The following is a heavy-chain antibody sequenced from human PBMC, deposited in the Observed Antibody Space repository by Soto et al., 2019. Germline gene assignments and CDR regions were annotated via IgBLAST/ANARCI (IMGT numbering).Heavy chain of an antibody. CDR1: GFTFSSYA. Sequence: PGGSLRLSCAASGFTFSSYAMSWVRQAPGKGLEWVSAISGSGCSTYYADSVKGRFTISRDNSKNTLYLQMNSLRAEDTAVYYCAKTPDRQSSGWFVYVTCFDYWGQGTLVTVSS. V-gene: IGHV3-23*01. J-gene: IGHJ4*02. D-gene: IGHD6-19*01. CDR2: ISGSGCST. CDR3: AKTPDRQSSGWFVYVTCFDY.